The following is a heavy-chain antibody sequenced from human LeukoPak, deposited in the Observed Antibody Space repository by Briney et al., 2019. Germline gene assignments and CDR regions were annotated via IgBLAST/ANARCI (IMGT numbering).Heavy chain of an antibody. D-gene: IGHD1-1*01. V-gene: IGHV4-34*01. CDR1: GGSFRGYY. J-gene: IGHJ6*02. Sequence: SETLSLTCAVYGGSFRGYYWSWIRQPPGKGLEWIGEINHSGSTNYNPSLKSRVTISVDTSKNQFSLKLSSVTAADTAVYYCASLQRAPGYYYGMDVWGQGTTVTVSS. CDR2: INHSGST. CDR3: ASLQRAPGYYYGMDV.